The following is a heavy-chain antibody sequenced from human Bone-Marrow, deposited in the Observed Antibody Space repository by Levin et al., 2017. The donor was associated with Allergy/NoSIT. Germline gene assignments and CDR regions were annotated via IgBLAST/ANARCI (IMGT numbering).Heavy chain of an antibody. CDR1: GGTFNTNV. CDR2: IIPSFGAT. CDR3: ARGVRFLEWLSNPRHYYYYGMDV. V-gene: IGHV1-69*13. J-gene: IGHJ6*02. D-gene: IGHD3-3*01. Sequence: ASVKVSCKTSGGTFNTNVFSWVRQAPGHGLEWMGGIIPSFGATNYAQTFQDRVTITADESTNRAYMELRGLRSEDTAVYYCARGVRFLEWLSNPRHYYYYGMDVWGQGTTVTVSS.